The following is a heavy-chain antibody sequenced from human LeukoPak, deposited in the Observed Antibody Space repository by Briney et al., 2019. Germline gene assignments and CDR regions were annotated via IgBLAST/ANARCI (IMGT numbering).Heavy chain of an antibody. J-gene: IGHJ4*02. Sequence: RSSETLSLTCAVYGGSFSGHYWSWIRQPPGKGLEWIGYIYYSGSTNYNPSLKSRVTISVDTSKNQFSLKLSSVTAADTAVYYCARHPTVTTYFDYWGQGTLVTVSS. V-gene: IGHV4-59*08. D-gene: IGHD4-17*01. CDR3: ARHPTVTTYFDY. CDR2: IYYSGST. CDR1: GGSFSGHY.